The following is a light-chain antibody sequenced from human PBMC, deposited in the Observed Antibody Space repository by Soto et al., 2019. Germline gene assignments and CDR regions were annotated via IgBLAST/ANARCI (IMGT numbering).Light chain of an antibody. Sequence: QSVLTQPPSVSGAPGQRVTISCTGSSSYIGAGYDVHWYQQLPGTAPKLLIYANTNRPSGVPDRFSGSKSGTSASLAITGLQAEDEGDYCCQSYDDSLGGHVIFGGGTKLTVL. J-gene: IGLJ2*01. CDR1: SSYIGAGYD. V-gene: IGLV1-40*01. CDR3: QSYDDSLGGHVI. CDR2: ANT.